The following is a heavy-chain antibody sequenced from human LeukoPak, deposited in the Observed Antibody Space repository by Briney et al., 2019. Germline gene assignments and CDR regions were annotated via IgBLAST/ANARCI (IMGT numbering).Heavy chain of an antibody. D-gene: IGHD4-11*01. J-gene: IGHJ4*02. CDR1: GFTFSSYG. V-gene: IGHV3-30*03. CDR3: ARGNDYSNGGNFDY. Sequence: GRSLRLSCAASGFTFSSYGMHWVRQAPGKGLEWVAVISYDGSNKYYADSVKGRFTISRDNSKNTLYLQMNSLRAEDTAVYYCARGNDYSNGGNFDYWGQGTLVSVSS. CDR2: ISYDGSNK.